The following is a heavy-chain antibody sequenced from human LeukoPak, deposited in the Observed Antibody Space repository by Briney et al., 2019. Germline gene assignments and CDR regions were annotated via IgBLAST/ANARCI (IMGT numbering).Heavy chain of an antibody. J-gene: IGHJ3*01. CDR2: IYYNGNT. Sequence: SETLSLTCTVSGGSISSYCWSWIRQPPGKGLERIGYIYYNGNTYYNPYNPSLTGRVTMSVDTSKNQFSLKLDSVTEIDTAMYYCARNQAVAANRGASDVWGQGTMVTVSS. D-gene: IGHD6-19*01. V-gene: IGHV4-59*04. CDR1: GGSISSYC. CDR3: ARNQAVAANRGASDV.